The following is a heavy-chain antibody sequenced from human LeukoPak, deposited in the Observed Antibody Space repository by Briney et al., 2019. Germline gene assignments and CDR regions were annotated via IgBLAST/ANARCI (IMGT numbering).Heavy chain of an antibody. D-gene: IGHD2-15*01. CDR1: GFTVSSNY. CDR2: FYSDGTT. Sequence: PGGSLRLSCAASGFTVSSNYMSWVRQAPGKGLEWVSVFYSDGTTYYADSVKGRFTISRDISKNTLYLQMNSLRAEDTAVYYCAKENGLGYCSGGSCYSGYYFDYWGQGTLATVSS. V-gene: IGHV3-53*01. CDR3: AKENGLGYCSGGSCYSGYYFDY. J-gene: IGHJ4*02.